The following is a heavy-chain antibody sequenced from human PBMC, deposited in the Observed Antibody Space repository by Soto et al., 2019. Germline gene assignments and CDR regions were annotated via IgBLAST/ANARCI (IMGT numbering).Heavy chain of an antibody. Sequence: PGGSLRLSCAASGFTFSSYAMHWVRQAPGKGLEWVAVISYDGSNKYYADSVKGRFTISRDNSKNTLYLQMNSLRAEDTAVYYCARVVGGWLQPSDYWGQGTLVTVSS. J-gene: IGHJ4*02. CDR2: ISYDGSNK. V-gene: IGHV3-30-3*01. D-gene: IGHD5-12*01. CDR3: ARVVGGWLQPSDY. CDR1: GFTFSSYA.